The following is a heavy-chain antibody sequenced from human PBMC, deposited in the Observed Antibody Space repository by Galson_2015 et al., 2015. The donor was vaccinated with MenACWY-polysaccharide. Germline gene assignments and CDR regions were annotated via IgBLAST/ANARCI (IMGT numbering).Heavy chain of an antibody. J-gene: IGHJ4*02. D-gene: IGHD5-18*01. CDR3: ARAGLTDFLVVGYGWWIDY. CDR2: VSTSGRE. CDR1: AGSMTTTRHD. Sequence: EPLSLTCPVSAGSMTTTRHDWGWLRQPAGKGLEWIGTVSTSGRESYNASLESRVTISVDTSKNQYSLNLNSLTDADTAIYYCARAGLTDFLVVGYGWWIDYWGRGALVTVSS. V-gene: IGHV4-39*07.